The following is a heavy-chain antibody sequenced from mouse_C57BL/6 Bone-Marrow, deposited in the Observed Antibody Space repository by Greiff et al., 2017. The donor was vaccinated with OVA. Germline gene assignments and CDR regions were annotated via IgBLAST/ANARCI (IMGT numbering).Heavy chain of an antibody. D-gene: IGHD1-1*01. CDR2: ISSGGSYT. Sequence: EVQGVESGGDLVKPGGSLKLSCAASGFTFSSYGMSWVRQTPDKRLEWVATISSGGSYTYYPDSVKGRFTISRDNAKNTLYLQMSSLKAEDTAMDYCARGYGSPDYWGQGTTRTVSS. CDR1: GFTFSSYG. CDR3: ARGYGSPDY. V-gene: IGHV5-6*01. J-gene: IGHJ2*01.